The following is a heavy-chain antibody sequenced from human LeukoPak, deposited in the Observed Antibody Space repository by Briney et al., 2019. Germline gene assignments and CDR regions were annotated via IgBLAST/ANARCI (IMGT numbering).Heavy chain of an antibody. D-gene: IGHD1-14*01. V-gene: IGHV3-30-3*01. CDR2: ISYDGSNK. CDR1: GFTFGSYA. J-gene: IGHJ4*02. Sequence: LTGGSLRLSCAASGFTFGSYAMHWVRQAPGKGLEWVAVISYDGSNKYYADSVKGRFTISRDNSKNTLYLQMNSLRAEDTAVYYCARDPTEEEGYWGQGTLVTVSS. CDR3: ARDPTEEEGY.